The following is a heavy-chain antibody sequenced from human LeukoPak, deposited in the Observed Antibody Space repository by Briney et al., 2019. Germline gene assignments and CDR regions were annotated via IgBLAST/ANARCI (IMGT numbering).Heavy chain of an antibody. D-gene: IGHD4-4*01. CDR2: IYYSGGT. CDR1: GGSIRSGDYS. J-gene: IGHJ6*02. V-gene: IGHV4-31*03. Sequence: SETLSLTCTVSGGSIRSGDYSWNWIRQHPGKGLEWIGYIYYSGGTYYDPSLTSRVTMSVDTSKNQFSLKLSSVTAADAAIYYCARDHTETSSLNFRNYYYYGMDIWGQGTTVIVSS. CDR3: ARDHTETSSLNFRNYYYYGMDI.